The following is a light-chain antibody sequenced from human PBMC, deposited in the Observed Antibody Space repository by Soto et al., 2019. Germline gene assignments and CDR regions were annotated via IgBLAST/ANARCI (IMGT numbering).Light chain of an antibody. V-gene: IGKV1-39*01. J-gene: IGKJ2*02. CDR2: AAS. CDR1: QSISSY. Sequence: DIQMTQSPSSLSASVGDRVTITCRASQSISSYLNWYQQKPGKAPKLLIYAASSLQSGVPSRFSGSVSGTDFSLTISSLQPEDFATYYCQQSYSTPLCTFGQGTKLEIK. CDR3: QQSYSTPLCT.